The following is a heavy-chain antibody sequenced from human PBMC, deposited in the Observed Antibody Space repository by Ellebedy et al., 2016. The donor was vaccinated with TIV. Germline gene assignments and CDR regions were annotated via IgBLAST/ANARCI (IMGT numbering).Heavy chain of an antibody. V-gene: IGHV4-34*01. D-gene: IGHD3-9*01. CDR1: GGSFSGYY. CDR3: ARGDYDILTGFHIGVDY. Sequence: SETLSLXXAVYGGSFSGYYWSWIRQPPGKGLEWIGEINHSGSTNYNPSLKSRVTISVDTSKNQFSLKLSSVTAADTAVYYCARGDYDILTGFHIGVDYWGQGTLVTVSS. J-gene: IGHJ4*02. CDR2: INHSGST.